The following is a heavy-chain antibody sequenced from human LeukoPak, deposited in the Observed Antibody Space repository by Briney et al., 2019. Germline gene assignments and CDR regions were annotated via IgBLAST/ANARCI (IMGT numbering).Heavy chain of an antibody. J-gene: IGHJ3*02. CDR2: IYPGDSDT. D-gene: IGHD5-24*01. CDR3: ARPVDMATITNAFDI. V-gene: IGHV5-51*03. Sequence: EPGESLKISCKGSGYSFTSYWIGWVRQMPGKGLEWMGIIYPGDSDTRYSPSFQGQVTISADKSISTAYLQWSSLKASDTAMYYCARPVDMATITNAFDIWGQGTMVTLSS. CDR1: GYSFTSYW.